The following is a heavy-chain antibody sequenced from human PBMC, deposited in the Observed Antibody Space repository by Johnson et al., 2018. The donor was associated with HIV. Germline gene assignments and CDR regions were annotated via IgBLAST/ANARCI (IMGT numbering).Heavy chain of an antibody. CDR3: AREDTPFGSPHEGDPFDV. CDR2: IYSGGST. CDR1: GFTVSSNY. V-gene: IGHV3-66*01. Sequence: VQLVESGGGLVQPGGSLRLSCAASGFTVSSNYMSWVRQAPGKGLEWVSVIYSGGSTYYADSVKGRFTISRDNSKNTLYLQMGRLRTEDKAVYYCAREDTPFGSPHEGDPFDVWGQGTLVTVSS. J-gene: IGHJ3*01. D-gene: IGHD3-16*01.